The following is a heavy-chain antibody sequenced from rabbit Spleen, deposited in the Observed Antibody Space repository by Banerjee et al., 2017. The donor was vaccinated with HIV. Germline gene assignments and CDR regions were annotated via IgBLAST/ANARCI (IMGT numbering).Heavy chain of an antibody. CDR2: IDVVFGTT. V-gene: IGHV1S7*01. CDR3: VREAGYGGYGDANL. CDR1: GFTLSSYY. Sequence: QSLEESGGGLVQPGGSLKLSCKASGFTLSSYYMNWVRQAPGKGLEWIGYIDVVFGTTYYARWVNGRFTISSHNAQNTLYLHLNSLTAADTATYFCVREAGYGGYGDANLWGPGTLVTVS. J-gene: IGHJ4*01. D-gene: IGHD6-1*01.